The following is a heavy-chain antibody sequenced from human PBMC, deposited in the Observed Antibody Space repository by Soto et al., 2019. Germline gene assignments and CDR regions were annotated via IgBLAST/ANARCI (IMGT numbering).Heavy chain of an antibody. CDR2: ISSSSRYI. CDR1: GFTFSSYN. Sequence: PGGSLRLSCAASGFTFSSYNMNWVRQAPGRGLEWVSSISSSSRYIYYADSVKGRFTISRDNAKNSLYLQINSLRAEDTAVYYCVRGDSNSSPVYNWFDPWGRGTLVTVSS. J-gene: IGHJ5*02. D-gene: IGHD6-6*01. CDR3: VRGDSNSSPVYNWFDP. V-gene: IGHV3-21*01.